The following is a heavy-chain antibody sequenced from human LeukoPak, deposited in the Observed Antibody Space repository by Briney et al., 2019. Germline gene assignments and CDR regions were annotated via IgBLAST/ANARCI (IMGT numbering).Heavy chain of an antibody. CDR1: GFTFSSYG. D-gene: IGHD6-13*01. V-gene: IGHV3-33*01. CDR2: IRFDGSHV. Sequence: GGSLRLSCAASGFTFSSYGMHWVRQSPGKGLEWMAVIRFDGSHVYYGDSVKGRFTISRDNSKKTLFLQMDSLRAEDTAAYYCARWDISAADIDYWGQGTLVTVSA. CDR3: ARWDISAADIDY. J-gene: IGHJ4*02.